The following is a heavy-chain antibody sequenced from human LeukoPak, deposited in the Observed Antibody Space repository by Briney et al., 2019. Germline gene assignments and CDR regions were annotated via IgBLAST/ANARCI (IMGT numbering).Heavy chain of an antibody. Sequence: GGSLRLSCAASGFTFSSYSMNWVRQAPGKGLEWVSYISSSSSTIYYADSVKGRFTISRDNAKNSLYLQMNSLRAEDTAVYYCAGALWFGEFKMDYWGQGTLVTVSS. CDR2: ISSSSSTI. CDR1: GFTFSSYS. J-gene: IGHJ4*02. D-gene: IGHD3-10*01. CDR3: AGALWFGEFKMDY. V-gene: IGHV3-48*04.